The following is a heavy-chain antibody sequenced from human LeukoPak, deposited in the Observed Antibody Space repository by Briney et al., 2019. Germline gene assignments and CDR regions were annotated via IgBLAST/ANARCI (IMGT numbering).Heavy chain of an antibody. J-gene: IGHJ3*02. Sequence: GGSLRLSCAASGFTFSTYTMNWVRQAPGRGLEGVSYISSGSTTIYYADSVRGRFTISRDNAFNSLFLKMNSLRADDTAVYYCARGRGAGRSAFDIWGQGTMVTVSS. CDR2: ISSGSTTI. CDR1: GFTFSTYT. CDR3: ARGRGAGRSAFDI. D-gene: IGHD1-14*01. V-gene: IGHV3-48*04.